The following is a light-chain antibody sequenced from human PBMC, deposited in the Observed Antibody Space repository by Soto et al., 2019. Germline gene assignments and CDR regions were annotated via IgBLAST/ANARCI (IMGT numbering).Light chain of an antibody. CDR3: CSSVGSPNWV. CDR2: EVN. CDR1: SSDVGSYNR. Sequence: QPVLTQPASVSGSPGQSITISCTGTSSDVGSYNRVSWYQHHPGKAPTLMIYEVNKRPSGVSNRFSGSKSGNTASLTISGLQAEDEADYYCCSSVGSPNWVFGGGTKLTVL. J-gene: IGLJ3*02. V-gene: IGLV2-23*02.